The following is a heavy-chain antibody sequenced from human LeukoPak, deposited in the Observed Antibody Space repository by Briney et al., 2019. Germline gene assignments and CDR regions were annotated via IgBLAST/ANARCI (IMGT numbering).Heavy chain of an antibody. CDR2: FSATRGNT. D-gene: IGHD2-2*01. V-gene: IGHV3-23*01. CDR3: AKGSSTTCPCYRDH. CDR1: GFTFTNYA. Sequence: GGSLRLSCVASGFTFTNYAMSWVRQPPGKGLEWVSAFSATRGNTYYADSVQGRFSISRDNSKNTLYLQMNSLRAEDTAVYYCAKGSSTTCPCYRDHWGQGTLVTVSS. J-gene: IGHJ4*02.